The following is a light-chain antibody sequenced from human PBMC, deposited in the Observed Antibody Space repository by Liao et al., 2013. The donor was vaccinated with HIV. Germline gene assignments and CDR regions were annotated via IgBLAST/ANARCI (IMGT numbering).Light chain of an antibody. V-gene: IGLV3-21*01. J-gene: IGLJ2*01. CDR1: NIENKS. Sequence: SYVLTQPPSVSVAPGKTARITCGGNNIENKSVRWYQQRPGQAPVLVIYYDNDRPSGIPERFSGSNSGNTATLTISRVEGGDEADYYCQAWDGSIVVFGGGTKLTVL. CDR3: QAWDGSIVV. CDR2: YDN.